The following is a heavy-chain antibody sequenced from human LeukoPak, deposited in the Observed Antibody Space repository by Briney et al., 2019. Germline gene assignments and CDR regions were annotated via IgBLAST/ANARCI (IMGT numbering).Heavy chain of an antibody. CDR2: IIPIFGTA. V-gene: IGHV1-69*05. J-gene: IGHJ6*03. CDR1: GGTFSGYA. D-gene: IGHD3-10*01. Sequence: GASVKVSCKASGGTFSGYAISWVRQAPGQGLEWMGGIIPIFGTANYAQKFQGRVTITTDESTSTAYMELSSLRSEDTAVYYCARDLGYYGSGSYSYYYYYYMDVWGKGTTVTVSS. CDR3: ARDLGYYGSGSYSYYYYYYMDV.